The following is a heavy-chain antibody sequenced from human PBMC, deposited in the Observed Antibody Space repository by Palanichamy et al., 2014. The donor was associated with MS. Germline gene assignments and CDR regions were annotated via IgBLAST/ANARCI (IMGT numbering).Heavy chain of an antibody. CDR1: GYSFHSYW. J-gene: IGHJ3*02. V-gene: IGHV5-51*01. CDR2: IYPNDSEK. CDR3: TRPNIYGDTVAFGI. D-gene: IGHD5-24*01. Sequence: EVQLVQSGAEVKEPGESLRISCKGIGYSFHSYWIGWVRQVPGKGLEWMGIIYPNDSEKKYTPSFEDQVTMSVDKSINTAYLQWNSLKASDTAIYYCTRPNIYGDTVAFGIWGQGTMVIVS.